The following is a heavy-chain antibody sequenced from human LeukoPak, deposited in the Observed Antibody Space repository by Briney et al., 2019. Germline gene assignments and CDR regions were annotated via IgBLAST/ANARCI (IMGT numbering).Heavy chain of an antibody. CDR1: GFTFSSYW. CDR2: IASDGSST. CDR3: ARIMTTMTTVEY. J-gene: IGHJ4*02. D-gene: IGHD4-23*01. Sequence: GGSLRLSCAASGFTFSSYWMNWVRQAPGKGLVWVSRIASDGSSTTYADSVKGRFTISRDNAKNSLYLQMNSLRAEDTAVYYCARIMTTMTTVEYWGQGTLVTVSS. V-gene: IGHV3-74*01.